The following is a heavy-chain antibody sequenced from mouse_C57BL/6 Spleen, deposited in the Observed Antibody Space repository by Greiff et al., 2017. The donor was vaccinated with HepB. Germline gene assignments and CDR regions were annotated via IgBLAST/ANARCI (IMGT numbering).Heavy chain of an antibody. V-gene: IGHV1-69*01. CDR3: ASGLPDY. Sequence: QVQLQQSGAELVMPGASVKLSCKASGYTFTSYWMHWVKQRPGQGLEWIGEIDPSDSYTNYNQKFKGKSTLTVDKSSSTAYMQLSSLTSEDSAVYYCASGLPDYWGQGTTLTVSS. D-gene: IGHD5-5*01. J-gene: IGHJ2*01. CDR2: IDPSDSYT. CDR1: GYTFTSYW.